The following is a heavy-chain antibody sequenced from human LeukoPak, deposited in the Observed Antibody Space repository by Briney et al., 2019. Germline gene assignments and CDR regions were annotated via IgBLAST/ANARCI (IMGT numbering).Heavy chain of an antibody. V-gene: IGHV4-61*02. CDR3: ARDRGNGDSGDHFDS. CDR1: GGSFTSGPYY. D-gene: IGHD4-17*01. CDR2: IQTSGRI. Sequence: SETLSLTCSVSGGSFTSGPYYCNWIRQPAGKGLEWIGRIQTSGRINYSPSLKTRVTIFLDTPKNLLSLHLRSVTAADTAVYFCARDRGNGDSGDHFDSWGRGTQVTVSS. J-gene: IGHJ4*02.